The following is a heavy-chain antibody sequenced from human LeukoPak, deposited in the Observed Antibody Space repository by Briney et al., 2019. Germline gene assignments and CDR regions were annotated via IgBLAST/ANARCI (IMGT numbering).Heavy chain of an antibody. Sequence: TSETLSLTCAVYGGSFSGYYWSWIRQPPGKGLEWIGEINHSGSTNYNPSLKSRVTISVDRSKNQFSLKLSSVTAADTAVYYCARGSVGATIFGDWGQGTLVTVSS. V-gene: IGHV4-34*01. CDR2: INHSGST. D-gene: IGHD1-26*01. CDR3: ARGSVGATIFGD. J-gene: IGHJ4*02. CDR1: GGSFSGYY.